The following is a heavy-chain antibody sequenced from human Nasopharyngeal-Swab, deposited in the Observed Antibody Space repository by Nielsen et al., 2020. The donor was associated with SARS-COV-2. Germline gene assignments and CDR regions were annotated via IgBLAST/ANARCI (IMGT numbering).Heavy chain of an antibody. V-gene: IGHV3-48*01. D-gene: IGHD3-22*01. J-gene: IGHJ3*02. CDR3: ARALHIYYYDSSGYFGDAFDT. CDR2: ISSSSSTI. Sequence: VRQMPGKGLEWVSYISSSSSTIYYADSVRGRFTISRDNAKNSLYLQMNSLRAEDTAVYYCARALHIYYYDSSGYFGDAFDTWGQGTMVTVSS.